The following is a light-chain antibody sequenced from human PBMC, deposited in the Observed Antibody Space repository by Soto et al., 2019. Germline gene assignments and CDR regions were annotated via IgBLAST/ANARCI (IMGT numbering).Light chain of an antibody. CDR1: SHDVGRYDY. CDR2: EVI. CDR3: TSYTSSASSHVV. Sequence: QCVLTQPASVSGSPGQSITISCTGTSHDVGRYDYVSWYQQHPGKAPKLMIYEVINRPSGVSNRFSGSKSGNTASLTISGLQAEDEADYYCTSYTSSASSHVVFGGGTQLTVL. V-gene: IGLV2-14*01. J-gene: IGLJ7*01.